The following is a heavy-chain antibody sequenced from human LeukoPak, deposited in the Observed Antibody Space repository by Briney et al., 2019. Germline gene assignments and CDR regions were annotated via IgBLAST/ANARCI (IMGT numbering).Heavy chain of an antibody. CDR2: IYYSGST. Sequence: SETLSLTCTVSGGSISSGGYYWSWIRQHPGKGLEWIGYIYYSGSTYYNPSLKSRVTISVDTSKNQFSLKLSSATAADTAVYYCARESVAIKNFDYWGQGTLVTVSS. D-gene: IGHD3-22*01. J-gene: IGHJ4*02. CDR3: ARESVAIKNFDY. CDR1: GGSISSGGYY. V-gene: IGHV4-31*03.